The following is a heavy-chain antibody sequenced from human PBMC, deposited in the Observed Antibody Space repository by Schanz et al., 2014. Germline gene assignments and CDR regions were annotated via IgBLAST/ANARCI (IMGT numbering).Heavy chain of an antibody. Sequence: PGGSLRLSCAASGLTFNNYDMNWVRLVPGKGLEWVSSITGSGGGTYYADSVRGRFAISRDNSKNTLYLQMNSLRAEDTAVYYCAKDQGSYGSWSYSYFDYWGQGTLATVSS. J-gene: IGHJ4*02. CDR1: GLTFNNYD. CDR2: ITGSGGGT. CDR3: AKDQGSYGSWSYSYFDY. V-gene: IGHV3-23*01. D-gene: IGHD3-10*01.